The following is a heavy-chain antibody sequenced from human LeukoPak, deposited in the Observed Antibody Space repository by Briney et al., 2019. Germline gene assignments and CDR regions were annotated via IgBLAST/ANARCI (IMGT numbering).Heavy chain of an antibody. CDR1: GGSISSYY. V-gene: IGHV4-59*01. CDR3: ARDRWELLGNWFDP. J-gene: IGHJ5*02. CDR2: IYYSGST. D-gene: IGHD1-26*01. Sequence: PSETLSLTCTVSGGSISSYYWSWIRQPPGKGLEWIGYIYYSGSTNYNPSLKSRVTISVDTSKNQFSLKLSSVTAADTAVYYCARDRWELLGNWFDPWGQGTLVTVSS.